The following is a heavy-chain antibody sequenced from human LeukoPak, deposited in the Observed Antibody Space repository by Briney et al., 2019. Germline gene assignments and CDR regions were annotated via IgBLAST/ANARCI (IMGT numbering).Heavy chain of an antibody. D-gene: IGHD1-14*01. J-gene: IGHJ4*02. CDR3: ARRGTTWYFED. CDR2: IYYSGST. Sequence: PSETLSLTCTVSAGTISSYYWSWIRLPPGKGLEWIGSIYYSGSTNYNPSLKSRVTISIDTSKNQFSLKLTSMAAADTAVYYCARRGTTWYFEDWGQGTLVTVSS. CDR1: AGTISSYY. V-gene: IGHV4-59*08.